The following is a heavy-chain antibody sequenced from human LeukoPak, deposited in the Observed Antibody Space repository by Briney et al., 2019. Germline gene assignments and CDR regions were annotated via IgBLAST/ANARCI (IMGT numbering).Heavy chain of an antibody. CDR1: GFTFSSYW. Sequence: GGSLRLSCAASGFTFSSYWMSWVRQAPGKGLEWVANIKQDGSEKYYVDPVKGRFTISRDNAKNSLYLQMNSLRAEDTAVYYCARDLGSSWYYYYGMDVWGQGTTVTVSS. CDR3: ARDLGSSWYYYYGMDV. J-gene: IGHJ6*02. D-gene: IGHD6-13*01. V-gene: IGHV3-7*01. CDR2: IKQDGSEK.